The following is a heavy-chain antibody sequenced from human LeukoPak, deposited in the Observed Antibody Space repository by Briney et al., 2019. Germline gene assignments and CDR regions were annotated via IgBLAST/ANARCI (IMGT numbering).Heavy chain of an antibody. CDR2: ISHSGST. CDR1: GYSISSGYY. Sequence: KPSETLSLTCTVSGYSISSGYYWGWIRQPPGKGLGWIGSISHSGSTYYNPSLKSRVTISLDTSKNQFSLKLTSVTAADTAVYFCARVSRWSGWYIDYCGQGTLVTVSS. D-gene: IGHD3-3*01. J-gene: IGHJ4*02. CDR3: ARVSRWSGWYIDY. V-gene: IGHV4-38-2*02.